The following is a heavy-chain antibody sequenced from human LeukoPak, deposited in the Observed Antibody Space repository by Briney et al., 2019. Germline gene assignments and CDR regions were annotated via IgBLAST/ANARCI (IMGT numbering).Heavy chain of an antibody. J-gene: IGHJ4*02. CDR1: GFTFSSYG. V-gene: IGHV3-30*02. CDR3: AKRMDIVVVPAADFDY. CDR2: IRYDGSNK. D-gene: IGHD2-2*03. Sequence: PGGSLRLSCAASGFTFSSYGMHWVRQAPGKGLEWVAFIRYDGSNKYYADSVKGRFTISRDNSKNTLYLQMNSLRAEDTAVYYCAKRMDIVVVPAADFDYWGQGTLVTVCS.